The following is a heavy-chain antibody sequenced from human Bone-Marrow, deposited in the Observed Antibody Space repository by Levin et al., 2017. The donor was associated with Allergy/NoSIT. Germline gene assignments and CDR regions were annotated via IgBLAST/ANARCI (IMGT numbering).Heavy chain of an antibody. J-gene: IGHJ4*02. CDR3: ARVRFPGYHGSGSYYNEYYFDS. Sequence: GGSLRLSCTASGFTVSGYYLSWVRQAPGKGLEWVSTIYDAGRTYYADSVKGRFTISRDNSKDTLYLQMNSLRADDTAVYYCARVRFPGYHGSGSYYNEYYFDSWGQGTLVTVSS. CDR2: IYDAGRT. D-gene: IGHD3-10*01. V-gene: IGHV3-53*01. CDR1: GFTVSGYY.